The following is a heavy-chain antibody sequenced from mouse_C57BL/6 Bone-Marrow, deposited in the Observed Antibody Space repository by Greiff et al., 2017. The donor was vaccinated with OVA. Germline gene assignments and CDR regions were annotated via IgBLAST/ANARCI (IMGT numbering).Heavy chain of an antibody. CDR1: GYTFTSYW. D-gene: IGHD3-3*01. V-gene: IGHV1-59*01. Sequence: QVQLQQSGAELVRPGTSVKLSCKASGYTFTSYWMHWVKQRPGQGLEWIGVIDPSDSYTNYNQKFKGKATLTVDTSSSTAYMQLSSLTSEDSAVYYCARNSYRYYYAMDYWGQGTSVTVSS. CDR3: ARNSYRYYYAMDY. J-gene: IGHJ4*01. CDR2: IDPSDSYT.